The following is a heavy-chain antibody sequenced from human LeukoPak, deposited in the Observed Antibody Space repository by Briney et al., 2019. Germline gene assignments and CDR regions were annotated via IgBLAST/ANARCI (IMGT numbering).Heavy chain of an antibody. CDR2: INPNSGGT. CDR1: GYTFTSYY. CDR3: ARAWFGELGAFDI. V-gene: IGHV1-2*02. J-gene: IGHJ3*02. Sequence: ASVKVSCKASGYTFTSYYMHWVRQAPGQGLEWMGWINPNSGGTNYAQKFQGRVTMTRDTSISTAYMELSRLRSDDTAVYYCARAWFGELGAFDIWGQGTMVTVSS. D-gene: IGHD3-10*01.